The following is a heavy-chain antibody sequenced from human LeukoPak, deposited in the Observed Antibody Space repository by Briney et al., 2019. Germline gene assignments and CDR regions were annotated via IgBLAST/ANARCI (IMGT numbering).Heavy chain of an antibody. J-gene: IGHJ6*03. V-gene: IGHV4-39*07. D-gene: IGHD6-13*01. CDR3: ARERIGIAATGTLRGPRNYYYYMDV. CDR1: GGSISSSSYY. Sequence: PSETLSLTCTVSGGSISSSSYYWGWIRQPPGKGLEWIGSIYYSGSTYYNPSLKSRVTISVDTSKNQFSLKLSSVTAADTAVYYCARERIGIAATGTLRGPRNYYYYMDVWGKGTTVTVSS. CDR2: IYYSGST.